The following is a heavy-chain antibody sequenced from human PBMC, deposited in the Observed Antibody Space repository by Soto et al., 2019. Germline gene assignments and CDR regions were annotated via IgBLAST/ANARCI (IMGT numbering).Heavy chain of an antibody. J-gene: IGHJ4*02. D-gene: IGHD6-19*01. V-gene: IGHV3-30-3*01. CDR1: GFTFSSYA. CDR3: ARDPLAVAGTAVGFFDY. Sequence: GGSLRLSCAASGFTFSSYAMHWVRQAPGKGLEWVAVISYDGSNKYYADSVKGRFTISRDNSKNTLYLQMNSLRAEDTAVYYCARDPLAVAGTAVGFFDYWGQGTLVTVSS. CDR2: ISYDGSNK.